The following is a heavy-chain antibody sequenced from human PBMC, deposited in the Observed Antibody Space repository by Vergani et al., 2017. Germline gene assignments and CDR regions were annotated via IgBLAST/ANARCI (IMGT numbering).Heavy chain of an antibody. CDR2: INSDGSST. Sequence: EVQLVESGGGLVQPGGSLRLSCAASGFTFSSYWMHWVRQAPGKGLVWVSRINSDGSSTSYADSVKGRFTISRANAKNTLYLQMNSLRAEDTAVYYCARDPKDVVITYYYYGMDVWGQGTTVTVSS. D-gene: IGHD3-22*01. J-gene: IGHJ6*02. CDR3: ARDPKDVVITYYYYGMDV. V-gene: IGHV3-74*01. CDR1: GFTFSSYW.